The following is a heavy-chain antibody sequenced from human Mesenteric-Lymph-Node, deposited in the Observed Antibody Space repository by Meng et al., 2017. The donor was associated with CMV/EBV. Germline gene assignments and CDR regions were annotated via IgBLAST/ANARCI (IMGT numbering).Heavy chain of an antibody. CDR3: AARGGGTFWWFDP. D-gene: IGHD3-3*01. V-gene: IGHV1-46*01. Sequence: KASGYTFTSYYMHWVRQAPGQGLEWMGVINPSRNTTSYAQSFQGRVTITADKSTSTVYMELSSLRPEDTAVYYCAARGGGTFWWFDPWGQGTLVTVSS. CDR2: INPSRNTT. J-gene: IGHJ5*02. CDR1: GYTFTSYY.